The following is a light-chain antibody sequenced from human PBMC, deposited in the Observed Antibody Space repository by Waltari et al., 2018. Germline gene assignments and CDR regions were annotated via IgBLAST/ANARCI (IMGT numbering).Light chain of an antibody. CDR1: RSNVGSNA. CDR2: SNS. Sequence: QPVLTPPPSASGTPGQRVTISCSGSRSNVGSNAVNWFQQLPGAAPKLLIYSNSQRPSGVPDRCSGAKSGTSASLASGGPQSEDEAEYYCAAWDVSLNGVIFGGGTRLTVL. J-gene: IGLJ2*01. V-gene: IGLV1-44*01. CDR3: AAWDVSLNGVI.